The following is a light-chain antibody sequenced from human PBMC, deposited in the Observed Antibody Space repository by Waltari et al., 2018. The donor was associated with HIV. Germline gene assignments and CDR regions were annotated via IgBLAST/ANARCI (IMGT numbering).Light chain of an antibody. V-gene: IGLV2-11*01. CDR2: DVS. CDR3: CSYAGSYTLV. J-gene: IGLJ2*01. CDR1: SSDVGGYNS. Sequence: QSALTQPRSVSGSPGQSVTISCTGTSSDVGGYNSFSWYQQHPGKAPNHMIYDVSKWPAGVPDRFSGSKSGNAASLTISGLQAEDEAEYYCCSYAGSYTLVVGGGTKLTVL.